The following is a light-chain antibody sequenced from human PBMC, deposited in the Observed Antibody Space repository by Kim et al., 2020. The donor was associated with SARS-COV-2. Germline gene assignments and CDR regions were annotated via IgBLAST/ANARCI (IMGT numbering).Light chain of an antibody. CDR1: QSVCSIC. CDR2: SVS. CDR3: QQYRIRPPYT. V-gene: IGKV3-20*01. J-gene: IGKJ2*01. Sequence: PGERATLSCRASQSVCSICLAWYQQKSGQAPRLLIDSVSTRATGIPDRFSGSGSGTDFTLTISRLEPEDSAMYYCQQYRIRPPYTFGQGTKLEI.